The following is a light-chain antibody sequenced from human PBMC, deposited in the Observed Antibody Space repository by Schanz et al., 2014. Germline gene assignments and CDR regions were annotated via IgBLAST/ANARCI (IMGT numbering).Light chain of an antibody. CDR1: SSDVGGYNR. V-gene: IGLV2-18*02. Sequence: QSALTQPPSVSGSPGQSVTISCTGTSSDVGGYNRVSWYQQPPGTAPKLMIYDVTNRPSGVPDRFSGSKSGSTASLTISGLRAEDEADYYCQSYDSGLSGWVFGGGTKLTVL. CDR2: DVT. J-gene: IGLJ3*02. CDR3: QSYDSGLSGWV.